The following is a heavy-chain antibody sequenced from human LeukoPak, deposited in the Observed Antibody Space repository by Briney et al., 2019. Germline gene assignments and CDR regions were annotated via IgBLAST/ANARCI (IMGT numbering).Heavy chain of an antibody. D-gene: IGHD2-21*01. CDR2: VNRDGTEK. J-gene: IGHJ4*02. V-gene: IGHV3-7*04. CDR1: GFNFSDSR. Sequence: GGSLRLSCVTSGFNFSDSRMTWARQAPGKGLQWVANVNRDGTEKHFLDSVEGRFTISRDNAKKSLYLQMSSLRPQDTAVYFCVRGDWYFESWGQGTLVTVSS. CDR3: VRGDWYFES.